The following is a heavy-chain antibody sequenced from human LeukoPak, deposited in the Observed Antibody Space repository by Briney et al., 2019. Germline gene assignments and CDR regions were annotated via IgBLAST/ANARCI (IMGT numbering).Heavy chain of an antibody. CDR1: GYTFTGYY. D-gene: IGHD2-2*01. V-gene: IGHV1-46*01. CDR3: ARDRSSRYFFDY. J-gene: IGHJ4*02. Sequence: ASVKVSCKASGYTFTGYYMHWVRQAPGQGLEWMGIINPGGSSTSYAQKFQGKVTMSRDTSTSTVYMELSSLRSEDTAVYYCARDRSSRYFFDYWGQGTLVSVSS. CDR2: INPGGSST.